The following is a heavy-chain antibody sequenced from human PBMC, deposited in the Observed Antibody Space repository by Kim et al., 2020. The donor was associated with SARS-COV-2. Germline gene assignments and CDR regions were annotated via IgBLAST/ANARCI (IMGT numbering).Heavy chain of an antibody. D-gene: IGHD3-16*02. CDR3: AKQGYETSVVTSYLDH. V-gene: IGHV3-30*18. CDR2: ILHDGTNK. Sequence: GGSLRLSCAASGFTFTNYGIHWVRQAPGKGLEWVASILHDGTNKYYAESVKGRFTISKDNSKNTLYLQMNGLRGEDTAVYYCAKQGYETSVVTSYLDHWGQGTLVAVSS. CDR1: GFTFTNYG. J-gene: IGHJ4*02.